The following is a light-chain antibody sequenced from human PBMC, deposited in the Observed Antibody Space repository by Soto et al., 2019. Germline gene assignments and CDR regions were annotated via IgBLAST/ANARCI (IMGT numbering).Light chain of an antibody. CDR3: SSYAGSSIPVA. Sequence: QSVLTQPPSASGSPGQSVTISCTGASSDVGGYNFVSWYQHHPGKAPRLMIYDVTQQPSGVPDRFSGSKSGNTASLTVSGLQVDDEAYYYCSSYAGSSIPVAFGGGTKVTVL. CDR2: DVT. J-gene: IGLJ2*01. V-gene: IGLV2-8*01. CDR1: SSDVGGYNF.